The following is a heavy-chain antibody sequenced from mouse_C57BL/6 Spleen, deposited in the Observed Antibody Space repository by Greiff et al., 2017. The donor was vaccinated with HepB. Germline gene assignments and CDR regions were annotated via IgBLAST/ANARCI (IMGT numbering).Heavy chain of an antibody. CDR2: IDPETGGT. V-gene: IGHV1-15*01. Sequence: VQLVESGAELVRPGASVTLSCKASGYTFTDYEMHWVKQTPVHGLEWIGAIDPETGGTAYNQKFKGKAILTADKSSSTAYMELRSLTSEDSAVYYCTRKGIYYGYDYWGQGTTFTVSS. CDR1: GYTFTDYE. CDR3: TRKGIYYGYDY. D-gene: IGHD2-2*01. J-gene: IGHJ2*01.